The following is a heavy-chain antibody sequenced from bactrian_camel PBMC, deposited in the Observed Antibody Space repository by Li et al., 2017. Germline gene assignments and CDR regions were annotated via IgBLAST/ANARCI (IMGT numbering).Heavy chain of an antibody. D-gene: IGHD2*01. CDR1: GYTYNRNC. Sequence: HVQLVESGGGSVQAGGSLRLSCAASGYTYNRNCMAWFRQAPGKEREGVARIYTGSGDTYYADSVKGRFTISQDNAKMYLQLNSLKPEDTAVYYCLSDFRSGRFTSGRYWGQGTQVTVS. CDR3: LSDFRSGRFTSGRY. V-gene: IGHV3S6*01. J-gene: IGHJ4*01. CDR2: IYTGSGDT.